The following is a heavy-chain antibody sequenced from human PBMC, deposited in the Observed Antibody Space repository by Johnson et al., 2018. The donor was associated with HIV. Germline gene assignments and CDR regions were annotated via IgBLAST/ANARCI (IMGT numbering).Heavy chain of an antibody. CDR2: IKQDGSEK. CDR1: GFTFSSYW. Sequence: SAASGFTFSSYWMSWVRQAPGKGLEWVANIKQDGSEKYYSDSVKGRFTISRDNSKNTLYLQMNSLRPEDTAVYYCAKDQLVGATYAAFDIWGPGTMVTVSS. D-gene: IGHD1-26*01. J-gene: IGHJ3*02. CDR3: AKDQLVGATYAAFDI. V-gene: IGHV3-7*01.